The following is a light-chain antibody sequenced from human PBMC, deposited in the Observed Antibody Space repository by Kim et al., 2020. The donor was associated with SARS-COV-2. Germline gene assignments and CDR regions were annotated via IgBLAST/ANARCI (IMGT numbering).Light chain of an antibody. CDR3: QAWDSSTAV. CDR2: QDS. J-gene: IGLJ3*02. CDR1: KLGDKY. V-gene: IGLV3-1*01. Sequence: YELTQPPSVSVSPGQTASITCSGDKLGDKYACWYQQKPGQSPVLVIYQDSKRPSGIPERFSGSNSGNTATLTISGTQAIDEADYYCQAWDSSTAVFGGGTQLTVL.